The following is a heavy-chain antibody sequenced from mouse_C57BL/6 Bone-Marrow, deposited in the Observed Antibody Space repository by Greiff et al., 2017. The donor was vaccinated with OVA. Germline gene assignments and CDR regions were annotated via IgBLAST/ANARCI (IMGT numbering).Heavy chain of an antibody. CDR2: IDPENGDT. D-gene: IGHD1-1*01. J-gene: IGHJ2*01. CDR3: ATGYYGSTIRDYFDY. V-gene: IGHV14-4*01. CDR1: GFNIKDDY. Sequence: VQLKQSGAELVRPGASVKLSCTASGFNIKDDYMHWVKQRPEQGLEWIGWIDPENGDTEYASKFQGKATITAEPSSNTAYLQLSILITGDTAVYYCATGYYGSTIRDYFDYWGQGTTLTVSS.